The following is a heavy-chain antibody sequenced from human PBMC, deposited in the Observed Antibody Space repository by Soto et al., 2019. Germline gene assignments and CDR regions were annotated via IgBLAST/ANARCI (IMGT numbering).Heavy chain of an antibody. CDR1: GYTFTGYY. D-gene: IGHD2-2*01. V-gene: IGHV1-2*04. CDR3: ARDRVDIVVVPADSENYYYYMDV. CDR2: INPNSGGT. J-gene: IGHJ6*03. Sequence: ASVKVSCKASGYTFTGYYMHWVRQAPGQGLEWMGWINPNSGGTNYAQKFQGWVTMTRDTSISTAYMELSSLRSEDTAVYYCARDRVDIVVVPADSENYYYYMDVWGKGTTVTVSS.